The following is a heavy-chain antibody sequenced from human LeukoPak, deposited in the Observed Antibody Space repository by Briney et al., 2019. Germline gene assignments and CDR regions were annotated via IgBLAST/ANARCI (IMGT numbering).Heavy chain of an antibody. CDR1: GFTFRNYV. Sequence: GGSLRLSCAASGFTFRNYVIHWVRQAPGKGLEWVAVTSSDLNVKLYADSVKGRFTISRDNSRSTLYLQMNSLRPEDTAIYYCAREGYYGSGSPPXLYFDYWGQGTLVTVSS. J-gene: IGHJ4*02. D-gene: IGHD3-10*01. CDR3: AREGYYGSGSPPXLYFDY. CDR2: TSSDLNVK. V-gene: IGHV3-30-3*01.